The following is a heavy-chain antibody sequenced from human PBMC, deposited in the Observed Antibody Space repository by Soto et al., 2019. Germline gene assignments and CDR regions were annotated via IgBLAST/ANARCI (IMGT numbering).Heavy chain of an antibody. CDR1: GFTFRSYW. Sequence: EVQVLESGGGLVQPGGSLRLSCAASGFTFRSYWMAWVRQAPGKGLEMVANINQDGSEKYYVDSVKGRFTISRDNAKNSLYLQMNSLRAEDTAVYYCARPLTYTYAYWGQGTLVTVSS. CDR2: INQDGSEK. V-gene: IGHV3-7*03. J-gene: IGHJ4*02. D-gene: IGHD5-18*01. CDR3: ARPLTYTYAY.